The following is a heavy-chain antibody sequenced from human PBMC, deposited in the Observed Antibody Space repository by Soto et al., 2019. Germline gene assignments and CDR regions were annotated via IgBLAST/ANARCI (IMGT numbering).Heavy chain of an antibody. J-gene: IGHJ6*02. CDR2: IYYSGAT. CDR1: GVSISRSGFY. D-gene: IGHD1-26*01. V-gene: IGHV4-31*03. Sequence: QVQLQESGPGLVKPSQTLSLTCTVSGVSISRSGFYWTWIRQHPGTGLEWIGYIYYSGATYYNPSLRSRVTISVDTSKNQFSLNLSSVTAADTAVYYCVRDSPGAAQRYHYYGMDVWGHGTTVTVSS. CDR3: VRDSPGAAQRYHYYGMDV.